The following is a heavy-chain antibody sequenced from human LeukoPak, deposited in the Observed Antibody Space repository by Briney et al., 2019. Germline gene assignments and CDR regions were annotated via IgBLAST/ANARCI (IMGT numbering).Heavy chain of an antibody. Sequence: GGSLRLSCVASGFTFSTYWMHCVRQAPGKGLVWVSRINTDGSSISYADSVKGRFTISRDNAKNTLYLQMNSLRAEDTAVYYCARADFWTGYYGYWGQGILVTVSS. CDR3: ARADFWTGYYGY. V-gene: IGHV3-74*01. D-gene: IGHD3/OR15-3a*01. CDR2: INTDGSSI. CDR1: GFTFSTYW. J-gene: IGHJ4*02.